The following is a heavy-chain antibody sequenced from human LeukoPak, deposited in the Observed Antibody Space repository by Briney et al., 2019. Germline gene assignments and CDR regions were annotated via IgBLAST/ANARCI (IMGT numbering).Heavy chain of an antibody. CDR2: IKPSGGST. J-gene: IGHJ4*02. Sequence: AASVKVSCKASGYTSTSYYTHWVRQAPGQGLEWMGIIKPSGGSTLYAQKFQGRVTVTSDMSTSTVYVELSSLRSEDTAVYYCAREVPENFNFDYWGQGTLVTVSS. V-gene: IGHV1-46*01. D-gene: IGHD2/OR15-2a*01. CDR1: GYTSTSYY. CDR3: AREVPENFNFDY.